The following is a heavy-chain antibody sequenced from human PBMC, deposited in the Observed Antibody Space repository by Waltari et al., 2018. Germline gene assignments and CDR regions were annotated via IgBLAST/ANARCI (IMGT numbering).Heavy chain of an antibody. CDR3: ARITVTTSEDYFDY. Sequence: QFQLVHSGAEVKKPGASVRVSCKAPGYTFTSYALHWVRQPPGPRLEWMVWINAGNGNTKYSQKFQGRVTITRDTSASTAYMELSSLRSEDTAVYYCARITVTTSEDYFDYWGQGTLVTVSS. CDR1: GYTFTSYA. D-gene: IGHD4-4*01. J-gene: IGHJ4*02. CDR2: INAGNGNT. V-gene: IGHV1-3*01.